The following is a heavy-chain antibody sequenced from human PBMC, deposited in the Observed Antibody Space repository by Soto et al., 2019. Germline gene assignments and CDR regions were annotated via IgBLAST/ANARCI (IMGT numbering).Heavy chain of an antibody. V-gene: IGHV1-45*02. CDR2: ITPFNGDV. CDR3: ATGGAGPAPFTRELPDH. CDR1: GYTFPQHY. D-gene: IGHD1-26*01. J-gene: IGHJ4*02. Sequence: SVKVSCKASGYTFPQHYLHWVRQAPGQALEWMGWITPFNGDVNYAQKFQERVTITRDRSLNTAYMEMSSLKSEDTAMYYCATGGAGPAPFTRELPDHWGQGTLVTVSS.